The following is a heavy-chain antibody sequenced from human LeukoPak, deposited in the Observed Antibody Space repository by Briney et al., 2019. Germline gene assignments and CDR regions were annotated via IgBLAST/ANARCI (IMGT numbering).Heavy chain of an antibody. D-gene: IGHD6-19*01. CDR2: IRAYNGNT. V-gene: IGHV1-18*01. CDR3: ATDGTVAGTPPRYGMDV. Sequence: ASVKVSCKASGYTFTSYGISWVRQAPGQGLEWMGWIRAYNGNTNYAQKLQGRVTMTTDTSTSTVYMELSSLRSEDTAVYYCATDGTVAGTPPRYGMDVWGQGTTVTVSS. CDR1: GYTFTSYG. J-gene: IGHJ6*02.